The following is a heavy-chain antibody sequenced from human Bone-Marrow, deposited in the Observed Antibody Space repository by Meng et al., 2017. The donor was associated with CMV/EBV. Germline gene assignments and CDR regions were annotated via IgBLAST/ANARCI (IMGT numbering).Heavy chain of an antibody. D-gene: IGHD4-11*01. CDR1: GFTFSSYW. J-gene: IGHJ4*02. CDR2: IKQDGSEK. Sequence: GESLKISCAASGFTFSSYWMSWVRQAPGKGLEWVANIKQDGSEKYYVDSVTGRFSISRDNAKNSLYLQMNSLRAEDTAVYYCARDIPGGKVTIDDWGQGTLVTVSS. CDR3: ARDIPGGKVTIDD. V-gene: IGHV3-7*01.